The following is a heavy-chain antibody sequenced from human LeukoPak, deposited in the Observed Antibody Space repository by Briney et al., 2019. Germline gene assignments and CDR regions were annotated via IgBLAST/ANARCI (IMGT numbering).Heavy chain of an antibody. CDR1: GFTFSSYG. D-gene: IGHD3-10*01. CDR3: ARVPFTMGYYGSVTLYAFDY. V-gene: IGHV3-30*03. Sequence: GGSLRLSCAASGFTFSSYGMHWVRQAPGKGLEWVAVISYDGSNRYYADSVKGRFTISRDNAKNSLYLQMNSLRDEDTAVFYCARVPFTMGYYGSVTLYAFDYWGQGTLVTVSS. J-gene: IGHJ4*02. CDR2: ISYDGSNR.